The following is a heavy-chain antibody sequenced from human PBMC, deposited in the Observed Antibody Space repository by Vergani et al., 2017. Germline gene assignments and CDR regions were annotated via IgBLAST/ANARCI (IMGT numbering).Heavy chain of an antibody. Sequence: QGQVVQSGAEVKKAGASVKGSFKASGYTFHNHLIHWVRPAPGQGLEWMGIINPSGGSTSYAQKFQGRVTMTRDTSTSTVYMELSSLRSEDTAVYYCAREETITGTIQYYMDVWGKGTTVTVSS. CDR1: GYTFHNHL. V-gene: IGHV1-46*02. CDR3: AREETITGTIQYYMDV. D-gene: IGHD1-7*01. CDR2: INPSGGST. J-gene: IGHJ6*03.